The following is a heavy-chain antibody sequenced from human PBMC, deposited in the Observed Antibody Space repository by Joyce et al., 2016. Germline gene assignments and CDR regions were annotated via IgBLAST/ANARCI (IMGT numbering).Heavy chain of an antibody. CDR1: GFIFGDYA. V-gene: IGHV3-49*05. J-gene: IGHJ5*02. D-gene: IGHD2-15*01. Sequence: EVQLVESGGGLVKPGRSLRLSCTSSGFIFGDYAMNWFRQVPGKGLDWVGFIRSKAYGGTTDYAASVKGRFTISRDDSKSIAYLQMNSLKTEDTAVYYCTRIGDCSGGSCYEGWFDPWGQGTLVTVSS. CDR2: IRSKAYGGTT. CDR3: TRIGDCSGGSCYEGWFDP.